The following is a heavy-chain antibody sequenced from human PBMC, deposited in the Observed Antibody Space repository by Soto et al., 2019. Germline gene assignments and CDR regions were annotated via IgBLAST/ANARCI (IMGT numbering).Heavy chain of an antibody. CDR3: ARGSAMMVAVERDAPDKDYLDY. CDR1: VGSFSGYY. D-gene: IGHD2-2*01. Sequence: TLSLTCAVYVGSFSGYYWSWLRQPPGKGLEWIGEIHHSGNTNYNPSLKSRVTISVDTSKNQFSLKLTSVTAADTAVYFCARGSAMMVAVERDAPDKDYLDYWGKGSLVT. CDR2: IHHSGNT. J-gene: IGHJ4*02. V-gene: IGHV4-34*01.